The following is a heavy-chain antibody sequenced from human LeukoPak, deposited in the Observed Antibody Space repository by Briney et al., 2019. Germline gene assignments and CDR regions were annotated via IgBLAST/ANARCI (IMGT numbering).Heavy chain of an antibody. CDR2: FDPEDGET. CDR3: ATVPYCSGGSCYSFYYGMDV. Sequence: ASVKVSCTVSGYTLTELSMHWVRQAPGKGLEWMGGFDPEDGETIYAQKFQGRVTMTEDTSTDTAYMELSSLRSEDTAVYYCATVPYCSGGSCYSFYYGMDVWGQGTTVTVSS. CDR1: GYTLTELS. J-gene: IGHJ6*02. V-gene: IGHV1-24*01. D-gene: IGHD2-15*01.